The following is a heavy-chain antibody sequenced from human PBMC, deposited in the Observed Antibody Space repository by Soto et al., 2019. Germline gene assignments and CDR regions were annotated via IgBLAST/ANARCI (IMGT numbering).Heavy chain of an antibody. J-gene: IGHJ4*02. CDR2: ISSSSSYT. V-gene: IGHV3-11*05. D-gene: IGHD3-10*01. CDR3: ARDGSALLWFGAGGFFDY. Sequence: QVQLVESGGGLVKPGGSLRLSCAASGFTFSDYYMSWIRQAPGKGLEWVSYISSSSSYTNYADSVKGRFTISRDNAKNSLYLQMNSLRAEDTAVYYCARDGSALLWFGAGGFFDYWGQGTLVTVSS. CDR1: GFTFSDYY.